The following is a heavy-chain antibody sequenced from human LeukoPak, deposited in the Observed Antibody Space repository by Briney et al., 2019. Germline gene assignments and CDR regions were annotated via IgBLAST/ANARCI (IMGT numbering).Heavy chain of an antibody. CDR1: GFTFSSYA. J-gene: IGHJ5*02. Sequence: PGGSLRLSCAASGFTFSSYAMSWVRQAPGKGLEWVSAISGSGSSTYYADSVKGRFTISRDNSKNTLYLQMNSLRAEDTAVYYCAKDPGDIVVVVAAPGRNWFDPWGQGTLVTVSS. CDR3: AKDPGDIVVVVAAPGRNWFDP. V-gene: IGHV3-23*01. D-gene: IGHD2-15*01. CDR2: ISGSGSST.